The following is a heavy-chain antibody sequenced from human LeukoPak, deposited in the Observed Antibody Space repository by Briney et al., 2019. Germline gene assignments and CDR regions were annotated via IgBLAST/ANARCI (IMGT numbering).Heavy chain of an antibody. J-gene: IGHJ4*02. CDR2: INPNSGGT. CDR1: GGTFSSYA. Sequence: ASVKVSCKASGGTFSSYAFSWMRQAPGQGLEWMGWINPNSGGTNYAQKFQGRVTMTRDTSISTAYMELGRLRSDDTAVYYCARDKYYYDSSGSIDYWGQGTLVTVSS. V-gene: IGHV1-2*02. CDR3: ARDKYYYDSSGSIDY. D-gene: IGHD3-22*01.